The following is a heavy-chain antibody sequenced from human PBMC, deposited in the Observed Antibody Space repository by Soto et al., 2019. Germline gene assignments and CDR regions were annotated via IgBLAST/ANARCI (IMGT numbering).Heavy chain of an antibody. J-gene: IGHJ3*02. CDR1: GFTFSSYA. Sequence: EVQLLESGGGLVQPGGSLRLSCAASGFTFSSYAMSWFRQAPGKGLEWVSAISGSGGSTYYADSVKGRFTISRDNSKNTLYLQMNSLRAEDTAVYYCAKEWNIVVVVAATYDAFDIWGQGTMVTVS. V-gene: IGHV3-23*01. D-gene: IGHD2-15*01. CDR2: ISGSGGST. CDR3: AKEWNIVVVVAATYDAFDI.